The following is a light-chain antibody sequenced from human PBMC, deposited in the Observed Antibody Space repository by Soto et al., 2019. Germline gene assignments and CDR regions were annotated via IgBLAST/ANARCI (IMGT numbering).Light chain of an antibody. CDR2: HVG. CDR1: SGDVGGYEY. V-gene: IGLV2-11*01. CDR3: SSYTAGRTFV. Sequence: QSVLTQPRSVSGSPGQSVTISCSGTSGDVGGYEYVSWYQQHPGKAPRLLIYHVGQRPSGVPDRFSGSKSGTTASLTISGLQADDEAEYFCSSYTAGRTFVFXGGTKLTVL. J-gene: IGLJ2*01.